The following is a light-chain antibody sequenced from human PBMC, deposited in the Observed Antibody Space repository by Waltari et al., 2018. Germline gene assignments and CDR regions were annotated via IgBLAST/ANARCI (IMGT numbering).Light chain of an antibody. Sequence: DFQMTQSPSSLSASVGDRVTITCRASQRISTYLNWYQQKPGEVTRLLIFFASSLQSEVPSRFRDIGSVTDFTLTISTLQPEDFATYYCQQTYSMPWTFGQGTNVEIK. V-gene: IGKV1-39*01. CDR2: FAS. CDR3: QQTYSMPWT. CDR1: QRISTY. J-gene: IGKJ1*01.